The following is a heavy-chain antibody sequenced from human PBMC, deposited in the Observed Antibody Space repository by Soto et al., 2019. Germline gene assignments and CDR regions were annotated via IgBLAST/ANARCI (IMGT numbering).Heavy chain of an antibody. Sequence: ETLSLTCTVSGGSISSSSYYWGWIRQPPGKGLEWIGSIYYSGSTYYNPSLKSRVTISVDTSKNQFSLKLSSVTAADTAVYYCARHTTYYYDSSGYYFDYWGQGTLVTVSS. V-gene: IGHV4-39*01. CDR3: ARHTTYYYDSSGYYFDY. D-gene: IGHD3-22*01. J-gene: IGHJ4*02. CDR2: IYYSGST. CDR1: GGSISSSSYY.